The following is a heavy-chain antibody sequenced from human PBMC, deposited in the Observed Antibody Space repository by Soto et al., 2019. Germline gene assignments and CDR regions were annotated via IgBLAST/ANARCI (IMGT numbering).Heavy chain of an antibody. Sequence: EVQLLESGEGLVQPGGSLRLSCAASGFTFSTYAMSWVRQAPGKGLEWVSTISGSGGSTYLADSVKGRFTISRDNSQDTQYLQMNSLRAEDTAVYYSAKNVGESSSYFEFWGRGALVTVSS. CDR1: GFTFSTYA. CDR2: ISGSGGST. V-gene: IGHV3-23*01. CDR3: AKNVGESSSYFEF. J-gene: IGHJ4*02. D-gene: IGHD1-26*01.